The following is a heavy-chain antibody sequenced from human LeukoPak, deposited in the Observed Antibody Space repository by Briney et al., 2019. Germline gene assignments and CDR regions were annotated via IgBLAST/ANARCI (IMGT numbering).Heavy chain of an antibody. CDR3: ARDQERDGYVFDY. CDR1: GFTFSSYA. J-gene: IGHJ4*02. V-gene: IGHV3-64*01. CDR2: ISSNGGST. D-gene: IGHD5-24*01. Sequence: GGSLRLSCAASGFTFSSYAMHWVRQAPGKGLEYVSAISSNGGSTYYANSVKGRFTISRDNSKNTLYLQMGSLRAEDMAVYYCARDQERDGYVFDYWGQGTLVTVSS.